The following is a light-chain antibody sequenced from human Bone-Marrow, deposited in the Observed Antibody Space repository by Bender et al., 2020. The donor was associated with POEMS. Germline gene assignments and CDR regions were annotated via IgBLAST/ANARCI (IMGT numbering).Light chain of an antibody. CDR1: ALPKQY. CDR2: HDT. V-gene: IGLV3-25*03. J-gene: IGLJ2*01. CDR3: QSADVSGGVV. Sequence: SYELTQPPSVSVSPGQTARITCSGDALPKQYAYWYQQKPGQAPKLVIYHDTERPSGIPERFSGSTSGTTVTLTISGVQAEDEADYYCQSADVSGGVVFGGGTKLTVL.